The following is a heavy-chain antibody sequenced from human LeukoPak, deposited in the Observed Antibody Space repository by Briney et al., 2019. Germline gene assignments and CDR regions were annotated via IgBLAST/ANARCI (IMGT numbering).Heavy chain of an antibody. CDR2: ISGGGGYI. CDR1: GFTFSSHA. D-gene: IGHD3-22*01. J-gene: IGHJ4*02. Sequence: GGSLRLSCAASGFTFSSHAMSWVRRAPGEGLEWVSTISGGGGYIYYADSVKGRFTISRDNPKNTLYLQMNSLRAEDTAVYYCAKVRVSSYYDSSAYYYDGLDYWGQGTLVTVSS. V-gene: IGHV3-23*01. CDR3: AKVRVSSYYDSSAYYYDGLDY.